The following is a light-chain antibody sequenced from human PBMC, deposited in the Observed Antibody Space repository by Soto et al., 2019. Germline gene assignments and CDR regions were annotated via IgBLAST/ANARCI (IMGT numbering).Light chain of an antibody. CDR3: QQYNSSLT. Sequence: DIQMTQSPSTLSASVGDRVTITCRASQSISSWLAWYQQKPGKAPTLLIYKASSLESGVPSRFSGSGSGTEFTVTISSLQPDDFATYYCQQYNSSLTFGGGTKVEIK. J-gene: IGKJ4*01. CDR2: KAS. CDR1: QSISSW. V-gene: IGKV1-5*03.